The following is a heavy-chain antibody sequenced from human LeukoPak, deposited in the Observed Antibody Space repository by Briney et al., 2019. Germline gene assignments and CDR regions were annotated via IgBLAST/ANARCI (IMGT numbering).Heavy chain of an antibody. Sequence: GGSLRLSCAASVFTFSSAAMTCVRQAPGQGLEWVSTISGSDDKTYYAAPAKGGFTISRDYSRNTVHLQMNSLRAEDTAIYYCAKGPQLGSGYHPDYWGQGTLVTVSS. V-gene: IGHV3-23*01. J-gene: IGHJ4*02. CDR1: VFTFSSAA. D-gene: IGHD3-22*01. CDR3: AKGPQLGSGYHPDY. CDR2: ISGSDDKT.